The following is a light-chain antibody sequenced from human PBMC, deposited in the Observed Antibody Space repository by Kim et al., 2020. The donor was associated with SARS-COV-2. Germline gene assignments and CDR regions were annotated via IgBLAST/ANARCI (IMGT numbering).Light chain of an antibody. J-gene: IGLJ1*01. Sequence: VSPGQTVSITCSGDKLGDKYVSWYQQRPGQSPALVIYRDNKRPSGIPERFSGYNSGNTATLTISGTHAMDEADYYCQAWDSSTFYVFGTGTKVTVL. CDR3: QAWDSSTFYV. V-gene: IGLV3-1*01. CDR2: RDN. CDR1: KLGDKY.